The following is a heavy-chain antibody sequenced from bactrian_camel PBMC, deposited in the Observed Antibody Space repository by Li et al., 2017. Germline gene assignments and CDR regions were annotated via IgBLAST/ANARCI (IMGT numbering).Heavy chain of an antibody. CDR1: GFTCTYS. J-gene: IGHJ6*01. V-gene: IGHV3S67*01. D-gene: IGHD8*01. CDR3: AVPYQDLSATETLRVMSSGGDFGY. Sequence: EVQLVESGGGMVQPGASLRLSCAASGFTCTYSMSWVRQAPAKEREGVAAIRSGGGTGYAASVKGRFTVSRDNAKNTVYLQMNSLKPEDTAMYYCAVPYQDLSATETLRVMSSGGDFGYYGQGTQVTVS. CDR2: IRSGGGT.